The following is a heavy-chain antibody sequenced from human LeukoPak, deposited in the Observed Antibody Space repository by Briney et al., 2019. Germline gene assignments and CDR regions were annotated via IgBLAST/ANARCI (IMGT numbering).Heavy chain of an antibody. V-gene: IGHV3-30*02. D-gene: IGHD5-12*01. CDR3: AKEPLRGYSGYDWLLFDY. CDR1: GFTFSSYW. Sequence: GGSLRLSCAASGFTFSSYWMSWVRQAPGKGLEWVAFIRYDGSNKYYADSVKGRFTISRDNSKNTLYLQMNSLRAEDTAVYYCAKEPLRGYSGYDWLLFDYWGQGTLVTVSS. J-gene: IGHJ4*02. CDR2: IRYDGSNK.